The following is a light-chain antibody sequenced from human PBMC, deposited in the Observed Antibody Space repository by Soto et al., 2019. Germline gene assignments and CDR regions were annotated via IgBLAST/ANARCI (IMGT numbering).Light chain of an antibody. CDR2: EDN. J-gene: IGLJ1*01. CDR3: QV. V-gene: IGLV6-57*02. CDR1: SGSIASNY. Sequence: NFMLTQPHSVSESPGKTVTISCTGSSGSIASNYVQWYQQRPGSAPTTVIYEDNQRPSGVPDRFSGSIDSSSNSASLTISGLKTEDEADYYCQVFGTGTKLTVL.